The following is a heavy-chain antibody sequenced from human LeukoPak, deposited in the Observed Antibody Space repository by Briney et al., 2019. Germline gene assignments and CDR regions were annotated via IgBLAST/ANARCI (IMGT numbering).Heavy chain of an antibody. CDR1: GYTFTSYY. Sequence: ASLKVSCKASGYTFTSYYMHWVRQAPGQGLEWMSIINPIGGSTSYAQKFQGRVTMTRDTSTSTVYMKLSSLRSEDRAVYSCASKLESSSYLNYYYYGMDVWGQGTTVTVPS. CDR2: INPIGGST. V-gene: IGHV1-46*01. D-gene: IGHD6-6*01. CDR3: ASKLESSSYLNYYYYGMDV. J-gene: IGHJ6*02.